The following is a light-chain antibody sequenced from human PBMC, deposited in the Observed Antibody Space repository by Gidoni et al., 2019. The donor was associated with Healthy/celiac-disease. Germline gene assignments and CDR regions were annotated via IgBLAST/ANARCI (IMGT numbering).Light chain of an antibody. CDR2: RNN. V-gene: IGLV1-47*01. Sequence: QSVLTQPPSASGTPGQTVTISCSGSSSNIGSNYVYWYQQLPGTAPKLLIYRNNQRPPGVPDRFSGSKSGTSASRAISGLRSEDEADYYCAAWDDSLSGYVFGTGTKVTVL. J-gene: IGLJ1*01. CDR1: SSNIGSNY. CDR3: AAWDDSLSGYV.